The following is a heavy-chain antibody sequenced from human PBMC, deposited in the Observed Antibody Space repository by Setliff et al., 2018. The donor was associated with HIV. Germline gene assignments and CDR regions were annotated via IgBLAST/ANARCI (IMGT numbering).Heavy chain of an antibody. D-gene: IGHD3-10*01. CDR3: TKGRLGQADY. CDR1: GGSISGSH. J-gene: IGHJ4*02. CDR2: IYYSGST. V-gene: IGHV4-59*01. Sequence: SETLSLTCAVSGGSISGSHWNWIRQSPGGGLEWIGYIYYSGSTNYNPSFKRRVTISIDKSRESFSLTLTSVTAADTAMYYCTKGRLGQADYWGQGSRVTVSS.